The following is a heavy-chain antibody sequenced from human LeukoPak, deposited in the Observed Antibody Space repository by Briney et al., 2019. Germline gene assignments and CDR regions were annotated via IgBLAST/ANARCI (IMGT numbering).Heavy chain of an antibody. Sequence: GGSLRLSCAASGFTFSSYAMSWVRQAPGKGLEWVGRIKSKPDGGTTDYAAPVKGRFTISRDDSKNTVYLQMNSLKTEDTAVYYCNTGGYYFDYWGQGTLVTVSS. CDR1: GFTFSSYA. CDR3: NTGGYYFDY. V-gene: IGHV3-15*01. J-gene: IGHJ4*02. CDR2: IKSKPDGGTT.